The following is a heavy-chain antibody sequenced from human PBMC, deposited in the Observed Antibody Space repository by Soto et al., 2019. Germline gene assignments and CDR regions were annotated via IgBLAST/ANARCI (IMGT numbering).Heavy chain of an antibody. CDR2: IYSGGST. Sequence: GSLRLSCAASGFTVSSNYMSWVRQAPGKGLEWVSVIYSGGSTYYADSVKGRFTISRHNSKNTLYLQMNSLRAEDTAVYYCARDRNVDTMVRGVNRHYYYYGMDVWGQGTTVTVSS. J-gene: IGHJ6*02. CDR3: ARDRNVDTMVRGVNRHYYYYGMDV. CDR1: GFTVSSNY. V-gene: IGHV3-53*04. D-gene: IGHD3-10*01.